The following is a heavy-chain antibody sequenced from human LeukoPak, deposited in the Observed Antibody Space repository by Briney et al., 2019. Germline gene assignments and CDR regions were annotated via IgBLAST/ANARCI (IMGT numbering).Heavy chain of an antibody. D-gene: IGHD5-12*01. Sequence: GGSLTLSCVASGFTFSSYAMHWVRQAPGKGLEWVAVISYDGSNKYYADSVKGRFTISRDNSKNTLYLQMNSLRAEDTAVYYCAREDTDPYSGYDSAGSYFDYWGQGTLVTVSS. CDR2: ISYDGSNK. CDR3: AREDTDPYSGYDSAGSYFDY. CDR1: GFTFSSYA. V-gene: IGHV3-30-3*01. J-gene: IGHJ4*02.